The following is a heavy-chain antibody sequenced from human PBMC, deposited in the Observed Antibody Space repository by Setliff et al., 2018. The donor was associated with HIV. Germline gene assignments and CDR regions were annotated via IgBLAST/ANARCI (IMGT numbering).Heavy chain of an antibody. CDR3: ARVETTVRGATYGMDV. CDR1: GDFFSSDYY. D-gene: IGHD3-10*01. CDR2: FSYNGRT. V-gene: IGHV4-38-2*02. Sequence: PSETLSLTCTVSGDFFSSDYYWGWIRQSPGKGLEWIGGFSYNGRTHYIPSLKSRVTISVDTSKNQLSLNLTSVTAADTAVYYCARVETTVRGATYGMDVWGQGTTVTVSS. J-gene: IGHJ6*02.